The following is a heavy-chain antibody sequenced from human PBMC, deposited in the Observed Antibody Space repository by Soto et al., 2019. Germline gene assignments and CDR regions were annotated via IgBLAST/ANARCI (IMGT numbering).Heavy chain of an antibody. CDR2: IKQDGSEK. CDR3: AREGVVVVPAAFDY. J-gene: IGHJ4*02. V-gene: IGHV3-7*01. CDR1: GFTFSSYW. Sequence: GGSLRLSCAASGFTFSSYWMSWVRQAPGKGLEWVANIKQDGSEKYYADSLKGRFTISRDNATNSLYLQMNSLRAEDTAVDYCAREGVVVVPAAFDYWGQGTLVTVSS. D-gene: IGHD2-2*01.